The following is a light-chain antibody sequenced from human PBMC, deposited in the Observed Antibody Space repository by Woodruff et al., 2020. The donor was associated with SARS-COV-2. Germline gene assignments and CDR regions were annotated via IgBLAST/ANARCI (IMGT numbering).Light chain of an antibody. J-gene: IGKJ2*01. V-gene: IGKV2-28*01. CDR2: LGS. CDR3: MQGLQIPRT. Sequence: MGGQSPHLVIYLGSNRASGVPDRFSGSGSGTDFTLKISRVEAEDVGVYYCMQGLQIPRTFGQGTKLEIK.